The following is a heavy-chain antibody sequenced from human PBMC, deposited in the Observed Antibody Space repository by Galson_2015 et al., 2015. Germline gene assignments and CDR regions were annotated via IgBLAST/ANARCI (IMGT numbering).Heavy chain of an antibody. Sequence: SCAVSGFTVSNNNMNWVRQAPGKGLEWVSVIYSGGSTSYTDSVKGRFSISRDSSKNTIYLQMNSLRAEDTAVYYCAILMTTVTQIDYWGQGTLVTVSS. V-gene: IGHV3-53*01. J-gene: IGHJ4*02. CDR3: AILMTTVTQIDY. D-gene: IGHD4-17*01. CDR1: GFTVSNNN. CDR2: IYSGGST.